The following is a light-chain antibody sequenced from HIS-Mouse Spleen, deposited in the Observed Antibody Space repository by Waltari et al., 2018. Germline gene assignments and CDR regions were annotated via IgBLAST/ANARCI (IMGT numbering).Light chain of an antibody. V-gene: IGLV2-23*01. Sequence: QSALTQPASVSGSPGQSITISCTGTSSAVGSYNLVPWYQQHPGKAPKLMIYEGSKRPSGVSNRFSGSKSGNTASLTISGLQAEDAADYYCCSYAGSSIWVFGGGTKLTVL. J-gene: IGLJ3*02. CDR3: CSYAGSSIWV. CDR2: EGS. CDR1: SSAVGSYNL.